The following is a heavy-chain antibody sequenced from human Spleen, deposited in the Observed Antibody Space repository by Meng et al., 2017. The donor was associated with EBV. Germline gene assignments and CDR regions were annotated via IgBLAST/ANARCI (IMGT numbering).Heavy chain of an antibody. Sequence: QTGADVKKPAASVNVSCNSSGYLFTSYGISWVQQAPGQGLEWMGWTSAYNGNTNYAQKLQGRVTMTTDTSTSTAYMELRSLRSDDTAVYYCAIDGYNPYYFDHWGQGTLVTVSS. J-gene: IGHJ4*02. CDR2: TSAYNGNT. D-gene: IGHD5-24*01. V-gene: IGHV1-18*01. CDR3: AIDGYNPYYFDH. CDR1: GYLFTSYG.